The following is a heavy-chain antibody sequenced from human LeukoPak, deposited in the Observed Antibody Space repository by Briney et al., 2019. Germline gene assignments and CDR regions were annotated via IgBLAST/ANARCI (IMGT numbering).Heavy chain of an antibody. CDR2: ISAYNGNT. V-gene: IGHV1-18*01. CDR1: GYTFTSYG. D-gene: IGHD1-1*01. J-gene: IGHJ6*03. Sequence: TSVKVSCKASGYTFTSYGISWVRQAPGQGLEWIGWISAYNGNTNYAQKLQGRVTMTTDTSTSTAYMELRSLRSDDTAVYYCARRVHDNYYYYYMDVWGKGTTVTVSS. CDR3: ARRVHDNYYYYYMDV.